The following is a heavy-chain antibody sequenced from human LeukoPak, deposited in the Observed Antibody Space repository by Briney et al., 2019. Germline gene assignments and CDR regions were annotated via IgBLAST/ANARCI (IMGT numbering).Heavy chain of an antibody. D-gene: IGHD3-3*01. V-gene: IGHV3-21*01. CDR3: AKEVAEWYEYFQH. Sequence: GGSLRLSCAASGFTFSSYSMNWVRQAPGEGLEWVSSISSSSSYIYYADSVKGRFTISRDNAKNSLYLQVNSLRAEDTAVYYCAKEVAEWYEYFQHWGQGTLVTVSS. J-gene: IGHJ1*01. CDR2: ISSSSSYI. CDR1: GFTFSSYS.